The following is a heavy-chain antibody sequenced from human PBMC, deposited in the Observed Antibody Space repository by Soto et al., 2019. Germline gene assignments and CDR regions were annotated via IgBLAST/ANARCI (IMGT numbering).Heavy chain of an antibody. CDR1: GGSISSGGYY. CDR3: ARTLGALTNWFDP. V-gene: IGHV4-31*03. CDR2: IYYSGST. J-gene: IGHJ5*02. Sequence: TSETLSLTCTVSGGSISSGGYYWSWIRQHPGKGLEWIGYIYYSGSTYYNPSLKGRVTISVDTSKNQFSLKLSSVTAADTAVYYCARTLGALTNWFDPWGQGTLVTVSS.